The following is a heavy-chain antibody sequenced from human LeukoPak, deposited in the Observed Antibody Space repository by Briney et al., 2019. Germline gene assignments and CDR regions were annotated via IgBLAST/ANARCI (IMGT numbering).Heavy chain of an antibody. CDR2: MYYSGDT. Sequence: SETLSLTCTVSGASISNYYWSWIRQPPGKGLEWIGYMYYSGDTNYNPSLKSRVTISVDTSKNQFSLKLSSVTAADTAVYYCARDEGSGYYYGYWGQGTLVTVSS. V-gene: IGHV4-59*12. D-gene: IGHD3-3*01. CDR3: ARDEGSGYYYGY. CDR1: GASISNYY. J-gene: IGHJ4*02.